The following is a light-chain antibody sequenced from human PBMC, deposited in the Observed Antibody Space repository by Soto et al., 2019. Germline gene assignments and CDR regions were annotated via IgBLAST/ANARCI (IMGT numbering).Light chain of an antibody. CDR3: GAWDSSLSAGV. CDR2: DNN. CDR1: SSNIGNNY. V-gene: IGLV1-51*01. J-gene: IGLJ3*02. Sequence: QSALTQPPSVSAAPGQKVTISCSGGSSNIGNNYVSWYQQFPGTAPKLLIYDNNKRPSGIPDRFTASKSVTSGTLDITGLQTGDEADYYCGAWDSSLSAGVFGGGTKVTVL.